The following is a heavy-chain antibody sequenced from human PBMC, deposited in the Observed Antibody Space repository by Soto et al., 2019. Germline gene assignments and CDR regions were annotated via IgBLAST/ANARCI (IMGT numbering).Heavy chain of an antibody. CDR3: ARGLYYFDY. Sequence: SETLSLTCTVSGGSISSYYWSWIRQPPGKGLEWIGYIYYSGSTNYNPSLKSRVTISVDTSKNQFSLKLSSVTAADTAVYYCARGLYYFDYWGQGTLVTVSA. V-gene: IGHV4-59*01. CDR1: GGSISSYY. CDR2: IYYSGST. J-gene: IGHJ4*02.